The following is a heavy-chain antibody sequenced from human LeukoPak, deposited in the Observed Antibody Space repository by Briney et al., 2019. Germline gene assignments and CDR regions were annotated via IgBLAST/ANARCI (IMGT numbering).Heavy chain of an antibody. J-gene: IGHJ4*02. CDR2: IAVGSGNT. D-gene: IGHD5-24*01. V-gene: IGHV1-58*02. CDR1: GLTFTSSA. Sequence: ASVKVCCKASGLTFTSSAMQWVRQARGQRLEWIGWIAVGSGNTNYAQKFQERVTITRDMSTSTAYMELSSLRSEDTAVYYCAAVGRDGYNLDYWGQGTLVTVSS. CDR3: AAVGRDGYNLDY.